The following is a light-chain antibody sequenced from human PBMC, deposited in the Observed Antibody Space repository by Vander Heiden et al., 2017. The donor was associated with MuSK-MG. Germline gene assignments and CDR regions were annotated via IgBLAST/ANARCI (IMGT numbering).Light chain of an antibody. CDR1: PGIGNV. CDR3: RGDGASRII. Sequence: TITRPARPGIGNVLAWFQQKPGKAPNSLISGASSLQSWVPSRFSARGSGTDFSFSISSILPEDFGNYYCRGDGASRIIFGGGTMVEIK. V-gene: IGKV1-16*01. J-gene: IGKJ4*01. CDR2: GAS.